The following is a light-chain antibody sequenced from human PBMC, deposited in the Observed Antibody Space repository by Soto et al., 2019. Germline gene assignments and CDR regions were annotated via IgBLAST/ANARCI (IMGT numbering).Light chain of an antibody. CDR1: ESVPSDY. CDR3: HQYGKSPRT. J-gene: IGKJ1*01. Sequence: VMTQSPATLSVSPGDRATLSCRASESVPSDYLAWYHQEPGQAPRLLIYGAFNRATGIPDRFSGSGSGTDFTLSISRLEPGDFGVYFCHQYGKSPRTFGQGTKVDIK. V-gene: IGKV3-20*01. CDR2: GAF.